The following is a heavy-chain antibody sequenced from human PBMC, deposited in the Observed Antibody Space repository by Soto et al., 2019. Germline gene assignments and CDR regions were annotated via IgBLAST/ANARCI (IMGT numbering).Heavy chain of an antibody. J-gene: IGHJ5*02. D-gene: IGHD5-12*01. CDR3: TTAGVAKMWWGSGWVDP. CDR2: IKSKTDGGTT. V-gene: IGHV3-15*01. CDR1: GFTFSNAW. Sequence: EVQLVESGGGLVKPGGSLRLSCAASGFTFSNAWMSWVRQAPGKGLEWVGRIKSKTDGGTTDYAAPVKGRFTISRDDSKTTLYLQMNSLKTEDTAVYYCTTAGVAKMWWGSGWVDPWGQGTLVTVSA.